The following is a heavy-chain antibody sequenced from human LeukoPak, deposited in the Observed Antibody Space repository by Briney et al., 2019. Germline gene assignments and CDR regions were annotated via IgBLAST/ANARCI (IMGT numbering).Heavy chain of an antibody. CDR2: IKLDGSEK. Sequence: GGSLRLSCAASGFTFSRYWMSWVRQAPGKGLEWVANIKLDGSEKYYVDSVKGRFTISRDNAKNSLYLQMNSLRAEDTAVYYCAKETFYHYFDYWGQGTLVTVSS. V-gene: IGHV3-7*01. CDR3: AKETFYHYFDY. D-gene: IGHD2/OR15-2a*01. J-gene: IGHJ4*02. CDR1: GFTFSRYW.